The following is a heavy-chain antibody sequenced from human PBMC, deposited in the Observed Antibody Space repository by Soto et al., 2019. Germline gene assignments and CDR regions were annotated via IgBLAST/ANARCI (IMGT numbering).Heavy chain of an antibody. CDR3: AREGLYSSSSGIGY. J-gene: IGHJ4*02. D-gene: IGHD6-6*01. CDR2: IYYSGST. V-gene: IGHV4-59*01. CDR1: GGSISSYY. Sequence: SETLSLTCTVSGGSISSYYWSWIRQPPGKGLEWIGYIYYSGSTNYNPSLKSRVTISVATSKNQFSLKLSSVTAADTAVYYCAREGLYSSSSGIGYWGQGTLVTVSS.